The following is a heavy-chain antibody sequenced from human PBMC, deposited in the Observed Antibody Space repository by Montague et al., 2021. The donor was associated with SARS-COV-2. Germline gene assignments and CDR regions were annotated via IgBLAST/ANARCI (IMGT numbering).Heavy chain of an antibody. CDR3: ARLTRYFDSGGSPSAFDF. Sequence: SETLSLTCTVSGGSITNNIDYWAWIRQPPGKGLEWIGSIYYTGNTYYNPSLKSRVTISVVTSKNHFTLKLSSVTAAETAVYYCARLTRYFDSGGSPSAFDFWGQGTKVTVSS. D-gene: IGHD3-22*01. J-gene: IGHJ3*01. CDR1: GGSITNNIDY. V-gene: IGHV4-39*02. CDR2: IYYTGNT.